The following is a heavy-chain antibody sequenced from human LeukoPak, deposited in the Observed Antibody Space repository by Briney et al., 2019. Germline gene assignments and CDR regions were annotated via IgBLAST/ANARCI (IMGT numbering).Heavy chain of an antibody. Sequence: SETLSLTCTVSGGSVSSGSYYWSWIRQPPGKGLEYIGHIYYTGSTTCNPSLKSRVTISVDASKNQFSLRLSSVTAADTAVYYCARFSSTGLEYWGQGTLVTVSS. V-gene: IGHV4-61*01. D-gene: IGHD1-1*01. CDR1: GGSVSSGSYY. CDR3: ARFSSTGLEY. CDR2: IYYTGST. J-gene: IGHJ4*02.